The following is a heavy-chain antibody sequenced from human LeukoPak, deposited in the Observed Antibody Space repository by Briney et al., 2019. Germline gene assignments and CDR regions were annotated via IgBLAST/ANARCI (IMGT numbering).Heavy chain of an antibody. Sequence: SETLSLTCTVSGGTISSGSYYWSWIRQPAGKGLEWIGRIYTSGSTNYNPSLKSRVNISVDTSKNQFSLKLSSVTAADTAVYYCATSGSGYGYFDYWGQGTLVTVSS. CDR1: GGTISSGSYY. V-gene: IGHV4-61*02. CDR3: ATSGSGYGYFDY. CDR2: IYTSGST. J-gene: IGHJ4*02. D-gene: IGHD3-3*01.